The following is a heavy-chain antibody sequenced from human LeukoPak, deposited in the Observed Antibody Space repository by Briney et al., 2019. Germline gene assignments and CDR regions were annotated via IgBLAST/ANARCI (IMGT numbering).Heavy chain of an antibody. Sequence: ASVKVSCKAYGYTFTGYYMHWVRQAPGQGLEWMGWINPNSGGTNYAQKFRGRLTVTRDTSISTAYMELSSLRSDDTAVYYCAKNRAGDYADYWGQGTLVTVSS. J-gene: IGHJ4*02. V-gene: IGHV1-2*02. CDR3: AKNRAGDYADY. D-gene: IGHD4-17*01. CDR1: GYTFTGYY. CDR2: INPNSGGT.